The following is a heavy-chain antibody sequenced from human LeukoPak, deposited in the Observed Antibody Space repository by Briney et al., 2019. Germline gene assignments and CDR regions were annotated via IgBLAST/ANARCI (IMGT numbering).Heavy chain of an antibody. J-gene: IGHJ6*03. CDR3: AREYYDYVWGSYRYFGDYYYYYMDV. CDR1: GYTFTGYY. Sequence: GASVKVSCKASGYTFTGYYMHWVRQAPGQGLEWMGWINPNSGGTNYAQKVQGRVTMTRDTSISTAYMELSRLRSDDTAVYYCAREYYDYVWGSYRYFGDYYYYYMDVWGKGTTVTVSS. V-gene: IGHV1-2*02. D-gene: IGHD3-16*02. CDR2: INPNSGGT.